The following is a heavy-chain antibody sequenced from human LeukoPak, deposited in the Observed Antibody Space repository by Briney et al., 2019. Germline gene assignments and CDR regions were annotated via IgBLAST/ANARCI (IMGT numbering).Heavy chain of an antibody. D-gene: IGHD4-17*01. V-gene: IGHV3-21*01. J-gene: IGHJ6*02. CDR2: ISSSSSYI. CDR3: ARRDRHDYEGRYYGMDV. Sequence: GGSLRLSCAASGFTFSSYSMNWVRQAPGKGLEWVSSISSSSSYIYYADSVKGRFTISRDNSKNTLYLQMDSLRAEDTAVYYCARRDRHDYEGRYYGMDVWGQGTTVTVSS. CDR1: GFTFSSYS.